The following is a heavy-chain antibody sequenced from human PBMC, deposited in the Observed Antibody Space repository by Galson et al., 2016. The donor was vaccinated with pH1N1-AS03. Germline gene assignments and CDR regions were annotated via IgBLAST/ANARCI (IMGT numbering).Heavy chain of an antibody. D-gene: IGHD2-15*01. J-gene: IGHJ4*02. V-gene: IGHV3-23*01. CDR1: GFSFSSYS. Sequence: SLRLSCAASGFSFSSYSMSWVRQAPGKGLEWVSAISAGGVTTYCADSVRGRFTISRDNSKKTLSLQMNGLRAEDTALYYCAREDNFGSGGFLSYDYWGLGILVTVSS. CDR2: ISAGGVTT. CDR3: AREDNFGSGGFLSYDY.